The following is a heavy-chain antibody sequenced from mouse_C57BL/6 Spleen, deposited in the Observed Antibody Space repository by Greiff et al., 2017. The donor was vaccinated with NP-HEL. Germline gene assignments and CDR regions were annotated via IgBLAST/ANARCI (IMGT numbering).Heavy chain of an antibody. J-gene: IGHJ1*03. CDR2: INPGSGGT. CDR3: ARSLYYYGSSYGYFDV. D-gene: IGHD1-1*01. V-gene: IGHV1-54*01. Sequence: QVQLKESGAELVRPGTSVKVSCKASGYAFTNYLIEWVKQRPGQGLEWIGVINPGSGGTNYNEKFKGKATLTADKSSSTAYMQLSSLTSEDSAVYFCARSLYYYGSSYGYFDVGGTGTTVTVSS. CDR1: GYAFTNYL.